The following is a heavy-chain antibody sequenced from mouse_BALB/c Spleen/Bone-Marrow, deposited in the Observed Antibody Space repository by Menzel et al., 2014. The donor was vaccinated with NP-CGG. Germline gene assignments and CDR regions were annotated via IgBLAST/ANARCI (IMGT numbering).Heavy chain of an antibody. CDR2: IYPGDGDT. Sequence: ESGAELVRPGSSVKISCKASGYAFSSYWMNWVKQRPGQGLEWIGQIYPGDGDTNYNGKFKGKATLTADKSSSTAYMQLSSLTSKDSAVYFCARGNDNYPFYAMDYWGQGTSVTVSS. CDR3: ARGNDNYPFYAMDY. CDR1: GYAFSSYW. V-gene: IGHV1-80*01. D-gene: IGHD2-1*01. J-gene: IGHJ4*01.